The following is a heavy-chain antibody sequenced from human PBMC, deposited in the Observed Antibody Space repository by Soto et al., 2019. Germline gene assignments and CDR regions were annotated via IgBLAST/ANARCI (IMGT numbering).Heavy chain of an antibody. D-gene: IGHD3-9*01. J-gene: IGHJ4*02. CDR3: AKFERYFDRTGYLNA. V-gene: IGHV5-51*01. CDR2: IYPGDSDT. CDR1: GYGFCITW. Sequence: XESLKISCKGSGYGFCITWLAWLRQVPGKGLEWVGIIYPGDSDTRYSPSLEGRVTLSVDKSITTAYLHWNSLKDSDTATYYCAKFERYFDRTGYLNAWGQGTQVTVSS.